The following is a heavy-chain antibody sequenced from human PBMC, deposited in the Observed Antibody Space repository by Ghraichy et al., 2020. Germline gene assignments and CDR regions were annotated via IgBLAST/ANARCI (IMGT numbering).Heavy chain of an antibody. CDR2: MNPNSGNT. Sequence: ASVKVSCKASGYTFTSYDINWVRQATGQGLEWMGWMNPNSGNTGYAQKFQGRVTMTRNTSISTAYMELSSLRSEDTAVYYCASSSPTRDIVVVVAANYVYGMDAWGQGTTVTVSS. CDR3: ASSSPTRDIVVVVAANYVYGMDA. CDR1: GYTFTSYD. V-gene: IGHV1-8*01. J-gene: IGHJ6*02. D-gene: IGHD2-15*01.